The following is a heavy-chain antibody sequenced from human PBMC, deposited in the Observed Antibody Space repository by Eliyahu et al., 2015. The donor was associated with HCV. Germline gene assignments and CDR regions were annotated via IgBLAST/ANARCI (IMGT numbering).Heavy chain of an antibody. CDR3: TTIEN. J-gene: IGHJ4*02. CDR1: GFTXSNAX. V-gene: IGHV3-15*01. CDR2: VRSKTDGETT. Sequence: EVQLVESGGGSVKPGGSLRLSCXXSGFTXSNAXMSXVRXAPGKGLEWLGRVRSKTDGETTDYAAPVKGRIIISRDDSKNTLYLQMNSLNKDDTAVYYCTTIENWGQGTLVTVSS.